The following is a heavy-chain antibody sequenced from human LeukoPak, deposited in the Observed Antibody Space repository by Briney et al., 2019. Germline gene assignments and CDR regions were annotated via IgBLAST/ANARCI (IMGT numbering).Heavy chain of an antibody. Sequence: GGSLRLSCAASGFTFSSYSMNWVRQAPGKGLEWVSYISSSSSTIYYADSVKGRFTISRDNAKNSLYLQMNSLRAEDTAVYYCARAPTAHFDYWGQGTLVTVSS. V-gene: IGHV3-48*04. CDR2: ISSSSSTI. J-gene: IGHJ4*02. CDR1: GFTFSSYS. D-gene: IGHD5-18*01. CDR3: ARAPTAHFDY.